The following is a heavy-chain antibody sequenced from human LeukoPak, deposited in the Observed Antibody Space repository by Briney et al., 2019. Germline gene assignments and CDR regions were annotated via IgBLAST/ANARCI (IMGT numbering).Heavy chain of an antibody. CDR3: ARDGETVATSYYYYGMDV. Sequence: GGSLRLSCAASGFPFSSYGMHWVRQAPGKGLEWVAVIRYDGSNKYYADSVKGRFTISRDDSKNTLYLQMNSLRAEDTAVYYCARDGETVATSYYYYGMDVWGQGTTVTVSS. J-gene: IGHJ6*02. CDR2: IRYDGSNK. D-gene: IGHD5-12*01. V-gene: IGHV3-33*01. CDR1: GFPFSSYG.